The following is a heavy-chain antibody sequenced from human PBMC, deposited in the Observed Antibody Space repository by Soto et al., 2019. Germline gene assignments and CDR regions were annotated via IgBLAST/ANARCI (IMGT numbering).Heavy chain of an antibody. Sequence: PXGKGLEWIGYIYYSGSTYYNTSLKSRVTISVDTSENQFSLKLSSVTAADTAVYYCARALKYYGSGSYYMAWGQGTLVTVSS. CDR3: ARALKYYGSGSYYMA. V-gene: IGHV4-30-4*01. CDR2: IYYSGST. D-gene: IGHD3-10*01. J-gene: IGHJ5*02.